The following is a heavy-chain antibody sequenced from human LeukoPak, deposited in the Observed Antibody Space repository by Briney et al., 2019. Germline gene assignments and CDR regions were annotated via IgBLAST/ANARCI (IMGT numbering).Heavy chain of an antibody. D-gene: IGHD3-10*01. J-gene: IGHJ4*02. V-gene: IGHV3-23*01. CDR3: AKDDPKSITMVRGALDY. CDR2: ISGSGGST. Sequence: AGGSLRLSCAAFGFTFSSYAMSWVRQAPGKGLEWVSAISGSGGSTYYADSVKGRFTISRDNSKNTLYLQMNSLRAEDTAVYYCAKDDPKSITMVRGALDYWGQGTLVTVSS. CDR1: GFTFSSYA.